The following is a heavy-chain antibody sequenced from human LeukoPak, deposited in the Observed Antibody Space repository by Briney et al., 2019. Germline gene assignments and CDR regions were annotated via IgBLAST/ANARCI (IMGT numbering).Heavy chain of an antibody. CDR2: INSGGST. J-gene: IGHJ3*02. D-gene: IGHD6-13*01. V-gene: IGHV3-23*01. CDR3: AKDWPSAWQQLPDYDAFDT. Sequence: GGSLRLSCAASGFTFSTYARSWVRQAPGKGLEWVSAINSGGSTYDADSLKGRFTISRDNSKNTLYLQMKSLSADDTAVYSCAKDWPSAWQQLPDYDAFDTWGPGTIVPVSS. CDR1: GFTFSTYA.